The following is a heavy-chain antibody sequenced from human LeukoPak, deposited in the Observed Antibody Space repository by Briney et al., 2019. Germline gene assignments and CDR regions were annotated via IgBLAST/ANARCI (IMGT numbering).Heavy chain of an antibody. CDR1: GGTFSSYA. D-gene: IGHD3-22*01. CDR3: ARDSTYYYDSSGYRDY. V-gene: IGHV1-69*05. Sequence: SVKVSCKASGGTFSSYAISWVRQAPGQGLEWMGRIIPIFGTANYAQKFQGRVTITTDESTSTAYMELRSLRSEDTAVYYCARDSTYYYDSSGYRDYWGQGTLVTVSS. J-gene: IGHJ4*02. CDR2: IIPIFGTA.